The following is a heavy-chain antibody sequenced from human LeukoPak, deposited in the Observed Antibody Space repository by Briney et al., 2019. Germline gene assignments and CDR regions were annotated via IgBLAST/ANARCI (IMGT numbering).Heavy chain of an antibody. CDR3: ARVGGYSYGHDY. Sequence: SETLSLTCAVYGGSFSGYYWSWIRQHPGKGLEWIGYIYYSGSTYYNPSLKSRVTISVDTSKNQFSLKLSSVTAADTAAYYCARVGGYSYGHDYWGQGTLVTVSS. CDR1: GGSFSGYY. CDR2: IYYSGST. D-gene: IGHD5-18*01. J-gene: IGHJ4*02. V-gene: IGHV4-31*11.